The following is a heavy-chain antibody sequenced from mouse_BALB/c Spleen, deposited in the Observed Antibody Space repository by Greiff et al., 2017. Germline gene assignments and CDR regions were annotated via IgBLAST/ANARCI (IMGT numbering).Heavy chain of an antibody. CDR3: ARDYGSSPLGFDC. J-gene: IGHJ2*01. CDR2: ISSGGST. V-gene: IGHV5-6-5*01. CDR1: GFTFSSYA. Sequence: EVKLEESGGGLVKPGGSLKLSCAASGFTFSSYAMSWVRQTPEKRLEWVASISSGGSTYYPDSVKGRFTISRDNARNILYLQMSSLRSEDTAMYYCARDYGSSPLGFDCWGQGTTLTVSS. D-gene: IGHD1-1*01.